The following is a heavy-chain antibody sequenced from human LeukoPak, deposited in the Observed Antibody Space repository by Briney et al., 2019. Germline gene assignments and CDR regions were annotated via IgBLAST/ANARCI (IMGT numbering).Heavy chain of an antibody. J-gene: IGHJ3*02. D-gene: IGHD1-26*01. CDR2: IYHSGTI. CDR3: ARVKYSGSYSSAFDI. CDR1: GGSISGYY. Sequence: SETLSLTCTVSGGSISGYYWNWIRQSPEKGLEWIGYIYHSGTINFNPSLKARVTMSIDTSKNQFSLKLSSVTAADTAVYYCARVKYSGSYSSAFDIWGQGTMVTVSS. V-gene: IGHV4-59*01.